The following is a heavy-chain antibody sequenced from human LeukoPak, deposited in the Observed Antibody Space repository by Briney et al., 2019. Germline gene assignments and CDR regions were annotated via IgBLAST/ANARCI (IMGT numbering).Heavy chain of an antibody. V-gene: IGHV3-48*01. D-gene: IGHD3-22*01. CDR3: ARGGYDSSGYYFDY. J-gene: IGHJ4*02. CDR2: ISIGSSTI. CDR1: GFTFSSYW. Sequence: GGSLRLPCAASGFTFSSYWMNWVRQAAGKGLEWVSYISIGSSTIYYANSVRGRFTISRDNAKNSLYLQMNSLRAEDTAVYYCARGGYDSSGYYFDYWGQGTLVTVSS.